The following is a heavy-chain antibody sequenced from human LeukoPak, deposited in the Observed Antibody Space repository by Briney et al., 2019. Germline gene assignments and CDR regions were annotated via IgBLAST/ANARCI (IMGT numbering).Heavy chain of an antibody. V-gene: IGHV3-64*01. D-gene: IGHD6-13*01. CDR3: ARVYSSSWYTDWYFDL. Sequence: GGSLRLSCAASGFTFSSNAMHWVRQAPGKGLEYVSSISSNGDNTYYANSVKGRFTVSRDNSRNTLYLQMGSLRTEDMAVSYCARVYSSSWYTDWYFDLWGRGTLVTVSS. J-gene: IGHJ2*01. CDR2: ISSNGDNT. CDR1: GFTFSSNA.